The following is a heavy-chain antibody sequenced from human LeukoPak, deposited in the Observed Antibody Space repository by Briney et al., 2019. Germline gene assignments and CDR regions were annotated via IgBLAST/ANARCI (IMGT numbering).Heavy chain of an antibody. V-gene: IGHV3-33*01. CDR2: MWYDGSNT. Sequence: PGGSLRLSCAASGFTFSTYGMHWVRQAPGKGLEWVAIMWYDGSNTYYADSVKGRFTISRDNSKNTLYLEMSSLRAEDTAVYYCAPDHGGFWGQGTLVTVSS. CDR1: GFTFSTYG. CDR3: APDHGGF. D-gene: IGHD3-16*01. J-gene: IGHJ4*02.